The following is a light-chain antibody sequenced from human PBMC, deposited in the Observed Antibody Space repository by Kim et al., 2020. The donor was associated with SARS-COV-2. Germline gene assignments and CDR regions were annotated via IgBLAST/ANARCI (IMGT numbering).Light chain of an antibody. J-gene: IGLJ2*01. CDR3: CSYTSSSSRV. V-gene: IGLV2-11*01. Sequence: QSALTQPRSVSGSPGQSITISCTGTTSDVGGYNYVSWFQLFPGKAPRLLIYDVTKRPSGVPDRFSGSKSGNTASLTISGLQADDEAEYFCCSYTSSSSRVFGEGTQLTV. CDR2: DVT. CDR1: TSDVGGYNY.